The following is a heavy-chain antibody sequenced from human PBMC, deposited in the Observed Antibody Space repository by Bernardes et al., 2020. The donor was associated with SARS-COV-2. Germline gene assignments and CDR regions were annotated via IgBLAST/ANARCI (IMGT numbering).Heavy chain of an antibody. CDR3: ARDSAPIDI. Sequence: GGSLRLSCAASGLTVSSYDMTWVRQAPGKGLEWVSVIYSGGGTYYADSVTGRFTISRDNSNNTLYLQMNSLRAEDTAVHYCARDSAPIDIWGLGTMVTVSS. J-gene: IGHJ3*02. CDR1: GLTVSSYD. CDR2: IYSGGGT. V-gene: IGHV3-66*01. D-gene: IGHD1-26*01.